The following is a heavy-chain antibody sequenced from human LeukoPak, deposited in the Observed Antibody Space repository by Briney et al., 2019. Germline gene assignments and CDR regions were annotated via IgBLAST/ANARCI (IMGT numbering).Heavy chain of an antibody. V-gene: IGHV4-39*01. CDR2: IYYSGST. Sequence: PSETLSLTCTVSGGSISSSSYYWGWIRQPPGKGLEWIGSIYYSGSTYYNPSLKSRVTISVDTSKNQFSLKLSSVTAADKAVYYCARLRGYCSSTSCPQGWFDPWGQGTLVTVSS. J-gene: IGHJ5*02. CDR3: ARLRGYCSSTSCPQGWFDP. D-gene: IGHD2-2*01. CDR1: GGSISSSSYY.